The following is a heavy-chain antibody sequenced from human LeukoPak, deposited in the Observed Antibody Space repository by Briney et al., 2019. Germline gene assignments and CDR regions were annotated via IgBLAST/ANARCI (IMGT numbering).Heavy chain of an antibody. CDR1: GGSFSDYY. Sequence: SETLSLTCAVYGGSFSDYYWSWIRQPPGKGLEWIGEINHSGDTKYNPSLKSRVTISVDTSKNQFSLKVSSVTAADTAVYYCARIQLWPLHYFDYWGQGTLVTDSS. CDR3: ARIQLWPLHYFDY. D-gene: IGHD5-18*01. V-gene: IGHV4-34*01. J-gene: IGHJ4*02. CDR2: INHSGDT.